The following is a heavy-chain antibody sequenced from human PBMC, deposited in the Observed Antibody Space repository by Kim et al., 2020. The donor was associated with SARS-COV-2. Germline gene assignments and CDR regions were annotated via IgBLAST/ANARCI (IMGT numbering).Heavy chain of an antibody. J-gene: IGHJ4*02. D-gene: IGHD6-19*01. CDR3: ARAYSSGWAYFDY. Sequence: AESVSGRFTISRDKAKNSLYLKMNSLRAEDTAVYYCARAYSSGWAYFDYWGQGTLVTVSS. V-gene: IGHV3-21*01.